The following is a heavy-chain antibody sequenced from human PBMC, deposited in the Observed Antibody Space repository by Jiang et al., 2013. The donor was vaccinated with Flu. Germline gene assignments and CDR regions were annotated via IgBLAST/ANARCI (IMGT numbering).Heavy chain of an antibody. CDR1: GFTFSSYA. D-gene: IGHD2-21*02. Sequence: SGGGVVQPGRSLRLSCAASGFTFSSYAMHWVRQAPGKGLEWVAVISYDGSNKYYADSVKGRFTISRDNSKNTLYLQMNSLRAEDTAVYYCARGAYCGGDCFYSAFDIWGQGTMVTVSS. CDR3: ARGAYCGGDCFYSAFDI. J-gene: IGHJ3*02. V-gene: IGHV3-30-3*01. CDR2: ISYDGSNK.